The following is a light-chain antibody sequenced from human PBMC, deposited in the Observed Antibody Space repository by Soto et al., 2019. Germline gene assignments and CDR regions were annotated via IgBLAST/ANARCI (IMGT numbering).Light chain of an antibody. V-gene: IGKV3-20*01. Sequence: EIVLTQSPGTLSLSPGERATLSCRASQSVSSSYLAWYQQKLGQAPRLLIYGASSRATGIPDRFSGSGAGTAFTLTISRLEPEDFAVYYWQQYGSFPWTFGQGTKVEIK. J-gene: IGKJ1*01. CDR3: QQYGSFPWT. CDR1: QSVSSSY. CDR2: GAS.